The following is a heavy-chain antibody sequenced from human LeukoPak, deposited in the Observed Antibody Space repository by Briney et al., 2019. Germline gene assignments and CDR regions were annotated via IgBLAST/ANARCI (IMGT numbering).Heavy chain of an antibody. CDR1: GFTFSSYE. Sequence: GGSLRLSCATSGFTFSSYEMNWVGQAPGKGREGVSYISSGAHTIYYPDSVKGLFNISRDNAESSLYLQMNSLGAEDTAVYYCARVAGADPKPYYFDYWGQGTLVTVSS. CDR2: ISSGAHTI. CDR3: ARVAGADPKPYYFDY. V-gene: IGHV3-48*03. J-gene: IGHJ4*02.